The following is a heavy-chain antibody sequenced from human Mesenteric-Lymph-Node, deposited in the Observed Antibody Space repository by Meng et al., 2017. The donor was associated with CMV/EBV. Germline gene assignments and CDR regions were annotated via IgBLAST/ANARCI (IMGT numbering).Heavy chain of an antibody. Sequence: CTVSGGSISSSSYYWGWIRQPPGKGLEWIGSIYYSGSTYYNPSLKSRVTISVDTSKNQFSLKLSSVTAADTAVYYCAREKGHLSWFDPWGQGTLVTVSS. V-gene: IGHV4-39*07. J-gene: IGHJ5*02. CDR2: IYYSGST. CDR3: AREKGHLSWFDP. CDR1: GGSISSSSYY.